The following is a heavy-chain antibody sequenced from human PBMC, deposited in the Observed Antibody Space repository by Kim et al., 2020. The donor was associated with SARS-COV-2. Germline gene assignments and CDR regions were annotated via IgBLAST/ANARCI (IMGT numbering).Heavy chain of an antibody. V-gene: IGHV3-15*01. CDR3: SYYYDSSGSVTFDY. CDR1: GFTFSNAW. Sequence: GGSLRLSCAASGFTFSNAWMTWVRQAPGKGLEWVGRIKSKSGGGTPDYAAPVKGRFTISRDDSKNTLYLQMSNLKIEDTAVYYCSYYYDSSGSVTFDYWGQGTLVTVSS. CDR2: IKSKSGGGTP. D-gene: IGHD3-22*01. J-gene: IGHJ4*02.